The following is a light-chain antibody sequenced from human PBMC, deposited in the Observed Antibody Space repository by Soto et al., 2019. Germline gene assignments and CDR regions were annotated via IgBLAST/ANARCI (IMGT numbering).Light chain of an antibody. CDR2: DDS. J-gene: IGLJ3*02. V-gene: IGLV3-21*02. CDR1: NIGSKS. CDR3: QVWDSSSDHPGWV. Sequence: SYELTQPPSVSVAPGQTARITCGGNNIGSKSVHWYQQKPGQAPVLVVYDDSHRPSGIPERFSGSNSWNTATLTISRVEAGDEADYYCQVWDSSSDHPGWVFGGGTKLTVL.